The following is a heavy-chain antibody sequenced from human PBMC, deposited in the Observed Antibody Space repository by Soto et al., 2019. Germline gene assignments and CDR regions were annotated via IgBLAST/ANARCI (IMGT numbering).Heavy chain of an antibody. Sequence: GGSLRLSCAASGFTFSSYSMNWVRQAPGKGLEWVSYISSSSSTIYYADSVKGRFTISRDNAKNSLYLQMNSLRAEDTAVYYCASRAYCGGDCSSYPGEYFQHWGQGTLVTVSS. V-gene: IGHV3-48*01. CDR2: ISSSSSTI. J-gene: IGHJ1*01. CDR1: GFTFSSYS. CDR3: ASRAYCGGDCSSYPGEYFQH. D-gene: IGHD2-21*01.